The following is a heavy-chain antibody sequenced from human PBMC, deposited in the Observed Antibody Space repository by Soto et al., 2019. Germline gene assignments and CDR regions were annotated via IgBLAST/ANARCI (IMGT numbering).Heavy chain of an antibody. Sequence: SETLSLTCAVSGGSISSGGYSWSWIRQPPGKGLEWIGFFHHSGSTYYIPSLKSRLTISVGRSKNQFSLKLSSVTAADTAVYYCARANPYYYDSSGYYPFDFWGQGTLVTVSS. CDR2: FHHSGST. CDR3: ARANPYYYDSSGYYPFDF. J-gene: IGHJ4*02. V-gene: IGHV4-30-2*01. CDR1: GGSISSGGYS. D-gene: IGHD3-22*01.